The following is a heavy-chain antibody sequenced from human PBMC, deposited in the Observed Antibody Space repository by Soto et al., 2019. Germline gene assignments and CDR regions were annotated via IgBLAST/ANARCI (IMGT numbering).Heavy chain of an antibody. J-gene: IGHJ4*02. CDR1: GFTVSSNY. V-gene: IGHV3-53*01. Sequence: GGSLRLSCAASGFTVSSNYMSWVRQAPGKGLEWLSVIYTDDSTYYADSVKGRFTISRDNSKNTLYLQMNSLRAEDTAVYYCAKNPGYYYDSTGYHFDYWGQGTLVTVSS. CDR3: AKNPGYYYDSTGYHFDY. CDR2: IYTDDST. D-gene: IGHD3-22*01.